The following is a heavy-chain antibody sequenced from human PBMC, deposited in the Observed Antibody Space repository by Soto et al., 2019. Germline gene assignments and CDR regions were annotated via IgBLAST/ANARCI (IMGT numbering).Heavy chain of an antibody. V-gene: IGHV4-39*01. D-gene: IGHD1-20*01. CDR2: IYYTGSA. J-gene: IGHJ5*02. CDR1: GGSVSNSMYF. CDR3: ARQQSIPRLTGNSALFDP. Sequence: QLQRQASGPGLVKPMETLSLTCTVSGGSVSNSMYFWAWIRQPPGKGLEWIGTIYYTGSAYYNPSLNSRVSISMDTSKNQFSLKLNSVTAADTSMFYCARQQSIPRLTGNSALFDPWGQGTLVTVSP.